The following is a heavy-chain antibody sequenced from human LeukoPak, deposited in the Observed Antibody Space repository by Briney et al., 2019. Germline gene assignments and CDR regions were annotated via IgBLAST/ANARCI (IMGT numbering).Heavy chain of an antibody. CDR2: ITSSSSTI. V-gene: IGHV3-48*04. CDR3: AREGYGSGIYYNPNYFDY. Sequence: PGGSLRLSCAASGFIFSSYSMNWVRQVPGKGLEWVSYITSSSSTIFYADSVRGRFTISRDNAKNSLYLQMNSLRVEDTAVYYCAREGYGSGIYYNPNYFDYWGQGTLVTVSS. CDR1: GFIFSSYS. D-gene: IGHD3-10*01. J-gene: IGHJ4*02.